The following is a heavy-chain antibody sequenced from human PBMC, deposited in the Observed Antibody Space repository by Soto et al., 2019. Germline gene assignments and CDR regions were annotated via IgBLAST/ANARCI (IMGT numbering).Heavy chain of an antibody. CDR1: GDSIRSDKW. J-gene: IGHJ6*02. CDR2: VHHSGNS. CDR3: RRSSRYSTDV. V-gene: IGHV4-4*02. Sequence: PSETLSLTCAVSGDSIRSDKWWSWVRQPPGKGLKWIGEVHHSGNSNYNPSLKSRVIISVDRPKNQFSLNVISVTAADTAVYYCRRSSRYSTDVWGQGTTVTVSS. D-gene: IGHD6-13*01.